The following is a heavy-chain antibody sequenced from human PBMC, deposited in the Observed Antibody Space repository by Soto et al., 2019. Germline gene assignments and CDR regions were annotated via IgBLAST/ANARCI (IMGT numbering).Heavy chain of an antibody. CDR2: IYYSGST. CDR3: ARHGGYGDYYGAFDI. J-gene: IGHJ3*02. Sequence: SETLSLTCTVSGGSISSSSYYWGWILQPPGKGLEWIGSIYYSGSTYYNPSLKSRVTISVDTSKNQFSLKLSSVTAADTAVYYCARHGGYGDYYGAFDIWGQGTMVTVSS. V-gene: IGHV4-39*01. D-gene: IGHD4-17*01. CDR1: GGSISSSSYY.